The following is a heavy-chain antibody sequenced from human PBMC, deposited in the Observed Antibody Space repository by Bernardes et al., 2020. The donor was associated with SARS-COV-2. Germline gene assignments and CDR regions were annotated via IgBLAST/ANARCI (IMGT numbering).Heavy chain of an antibody. Sequence: SVKVSCKASGGTFSSYAISWVRQAPGQGLEWMGGIIPIFGTANYAQKFQGRVTITADESTSTAYMELSSLRSEDTAVYYCARVDADYYDSSGYRAEYFQHWGQGTLVTVSS. CDR3: ARVDADYYDSSGYRAEYFQH. CDR2: IIPIFGTA. J-gene: IGHJ1*01. D-gene: IGHD3-22*01. V-gene: IGHV1-69*13. CDR1: GGTFSSYA.